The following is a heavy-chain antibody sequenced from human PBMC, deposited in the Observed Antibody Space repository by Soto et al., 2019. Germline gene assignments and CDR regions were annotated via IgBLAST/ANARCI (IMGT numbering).Heavy chain of an antibody. J-gene: IGHJ4*02. D-gene: IGHD3-16*02. V-gene: IGHV1-69*13. CDR1: GGTFSSYA. CDR2: IIPIFGTA. CDR3: ARDTEPYDYVWGSYRPQGYFDY. Sequence: ASVKVSCKASGGTFSSYAISWVRQAPGQGLEWMGGIIPIFGTANYAQKFQGRVTITADESTSTAYMEPSSLRSEDTAVYYCARDTEPYDYVWGSYRPQGYFDYWGQGTLVTVSS.